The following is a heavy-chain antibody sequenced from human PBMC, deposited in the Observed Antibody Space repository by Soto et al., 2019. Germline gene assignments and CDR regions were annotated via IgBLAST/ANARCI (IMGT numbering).Heavy chain of an antibody. CDR1: GFSLSNARMG. V-gene: IGHV2-26*01. CDR3: ARIRKQLVWGAAFDS. J-gene: IGHJ3*02. D-gene: IGHD6-13*01. Sequence: QVTLKESGPVLVKPTETLTLTCTVSGFSLSNARMGVSWIRQPPGKALEWLAHIFSNDEKSYSTSLKSRLTISNDTYKNQVVLTMPNMDPVDTATYYCARIRKQLVWGAAFDSWGQGTMVTVSS. CDR2: IFSNDEK.